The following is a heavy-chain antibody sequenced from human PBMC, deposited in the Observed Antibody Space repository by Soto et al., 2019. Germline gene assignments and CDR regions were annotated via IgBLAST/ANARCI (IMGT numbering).Heavy chain of an antibody. CDR2: IWYDGSNK. Sequence: PGGSLRLSCAASGFTFSSYGMHWVRQAPGKGLEWVALIWYDGSNKYYADSVKGRFTISRDNSKNMLYLQMNSLRAEDTAVYYCARDQGGYFDYWGQGTLVTVSS. J-gene: IGHJ4*02. V-gene: IGHV3-33*01. CDR3: ARDQGGYFDY. CDR1: GFTFSSYG. D-gene: IGHD1-26*01.